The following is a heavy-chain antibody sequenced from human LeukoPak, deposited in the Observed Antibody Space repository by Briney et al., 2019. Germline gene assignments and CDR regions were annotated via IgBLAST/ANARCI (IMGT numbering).Heavy chain of an antibody. V-gene: IGHV6-1*01. J-gene: IGHJ4*02. CDR1: GDSVSSNSAA. CDR2: TYYRSKWYN. CDR3: ARATRAARHFDY. D-gene: IGHD6-6*01. Sequence: SQTLSLTCAISGDSVSSNSAAWNWIRQSPSRGLEWLGRTYYRSKWYNDYAVSVKSRITINPDTSKNQFSLQLSSVTAADTAVYYCARATRAARHFDYWGQGTLVTVSS.